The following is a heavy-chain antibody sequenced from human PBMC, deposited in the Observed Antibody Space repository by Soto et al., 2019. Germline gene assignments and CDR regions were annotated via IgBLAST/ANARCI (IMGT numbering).Heavy chain of an antibody. CDR3: AKWNGYGDY. V-gene: IGHV3-23*01. CDR1: GFSFSTYG. D-gene: IGHD1-1*01. J-gene: IGHJ4*02. CDR2: VSGGSGVA. Sequence: EVQLLESGGGLVQPGGSLRLSCAVSGFSFSTYGVTWVRQAPGKGLEWVSGVSGGSGVAHYADSVKGRFTITGDNSKNTVYLHMNSLRVEDTAVYYCAKWNGYGDYWGQGTLVTVSS.